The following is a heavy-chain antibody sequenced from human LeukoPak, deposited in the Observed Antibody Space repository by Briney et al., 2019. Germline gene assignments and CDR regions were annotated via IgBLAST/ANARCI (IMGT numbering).Heavy chain of an antibody. CDR1: GGSISSYY. Sequence: KPSETLSLTCSVSGGSISSYYWSWIRQPPGKGLEWIGYIYYSGSTNYNSSLKSRVTISLDTSKNQFSLKLSSVTAADTAVYYCASEQLEPYRVFDYWGQGTLVTVSS. CDR3: ASEQLEPYRVFDY. D-gene: IGHD6-13*01. V-gene: IGHV4-59*01. CDR2: IYYSGST. J-gene: IGHJ4*02.